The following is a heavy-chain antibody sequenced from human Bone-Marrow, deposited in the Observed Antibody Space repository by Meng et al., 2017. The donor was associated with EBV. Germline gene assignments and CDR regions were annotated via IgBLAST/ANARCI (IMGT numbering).Heavy chain of an antibody. CDR3: ARSHVGSSSWYEAWDY. CDR2: IIPIFGTA. V-gene: IGHV1-69*01. J-gene: IGHJ4*02. Sequence: QVQLGQSGAEVKKSGFSVEVSGKASGGLFSSYAISLVRQAPGQGLEWMGGIIPIFGTANYAQKFQGRVTITADESTSTAYMELSSLRSEDTAVYYCARSHVGSSSWYEAWDYWGQGTLVTVSS. CDR1: GGLFSSYA. D-gene: IGHD6-13*01.